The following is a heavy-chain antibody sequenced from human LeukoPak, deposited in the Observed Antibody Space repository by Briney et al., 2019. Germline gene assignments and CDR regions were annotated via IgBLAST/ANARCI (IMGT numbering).Heavy chain of an antibody. CDR2: IHTSGSN. V-gene: IGHV4-4*09. Sequence: SETLSLTCAVYGGSFSPYYWAWIRQPPGKGLEWIGYIHTSGSNSQYPSLKSRVTISVDKSKNHFSLRLTSVTAADTAVYYCASLSAAVHLGAFDLWGQGTMVTVSS. CDR1: GGSFSPYY. CDR3: ASLSAAVHLGAFDL. J-gene: IGHJ3*01. D-gene: IGHD3-3*01.